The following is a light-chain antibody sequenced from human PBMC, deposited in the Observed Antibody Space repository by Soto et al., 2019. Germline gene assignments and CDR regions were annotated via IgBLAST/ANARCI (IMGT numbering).Light chain of an antibody. V-gene: IGKV2-30*01. Sequence: DVVMTQSPLSLPVTLGQPASISLDLVSPEARPISKAPNFSGSGSGTDFTLKISRVEAEDVGIYYCMQGTHWPPTFGQGTKVEIK. CDR3: MQGTHWPPT. J-gene: IGKJ1*01.